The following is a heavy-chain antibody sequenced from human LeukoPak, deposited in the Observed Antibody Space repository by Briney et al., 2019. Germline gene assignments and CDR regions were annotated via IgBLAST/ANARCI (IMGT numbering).Heavy chain of an antibody. CDR3: AKGANTLTTPDYYFYGMDV. D-gene: IGHD4-17*01. CDR2: IVPNNGDT. Sequence: ASVKVSCKASGYTFTDYYIYWVRQAPGQGLEWMGRIVPNNGDTNYAQKFRARVTMTRDMSISTAYMELSRLRSDDTAVYYCAKGANTLTTPDYYFYGMDVWGQGTTVTVSS. V-gene: IGHV1-2*06. CDR1: GYTFTDYY. J-gene: IGHJ6*02.